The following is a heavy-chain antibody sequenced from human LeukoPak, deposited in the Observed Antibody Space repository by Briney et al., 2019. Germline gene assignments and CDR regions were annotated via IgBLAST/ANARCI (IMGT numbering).Heavy chain of an antibody. CDR1: GFTFSSYA. Sequence: GGSLRLSCAASGFTFSSYAMSWVRQAPGKGLEWVSAISGSGGSTHYADSVKGRFTISRDNSKNTLYLQMNSLRAEDTAVYYCAKEKRYCSSTSCYGVDHAFDIWGQGTMVTVSS. J-gene: IGHJ3*02. CDR2: ISGSGGST. V-gene: IGHV3-23*01. D-gene: IGHD2-2*01. CDR3: AKEKRYCSSTSCYGVDHAFDI.